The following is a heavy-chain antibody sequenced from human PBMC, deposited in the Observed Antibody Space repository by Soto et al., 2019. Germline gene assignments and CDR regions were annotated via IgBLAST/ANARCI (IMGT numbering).Heavy chain of an antibody. CDR1: GFTFSSYA. D-gene: IGHD3-9*01. CDR2: ISGSGGST. J-gene: IGHJ3*02. CDR3: ANIPPPRLRYFRAFDI. Sequence: EVQLLESGGGLVQPGGSLRLSCAASGFTFSSYAMSWVRQAPGKGLEWVSAISGSGGSTYYADSVKGRFTISRDNSKNTLYLQMNSLRAEDTAVYYCANIPPPRLRYFRAFDIWGQGTMVTVSS. V-gene: IGHV3-23*01.